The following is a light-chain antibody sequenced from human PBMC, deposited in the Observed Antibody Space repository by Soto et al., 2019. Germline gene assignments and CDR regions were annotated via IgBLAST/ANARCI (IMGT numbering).Light chain of an antibody. V-gene: IGLV2-14*01. CDR1: SSDLGGYNY. CDR3: SSYTTSTHV. J-gene: IGLJ1*01. CDR2: EVS. Sequence: QSALTHPASVSGSPGQSITISCTGTSSDLGGYNYFSWYQQHPGKAPKLIIYEVSNRPSGVSDRFSGSKSDNTASLTISGLQDEDEADYYCSSYTTSTHVFGTGTKVTVL.